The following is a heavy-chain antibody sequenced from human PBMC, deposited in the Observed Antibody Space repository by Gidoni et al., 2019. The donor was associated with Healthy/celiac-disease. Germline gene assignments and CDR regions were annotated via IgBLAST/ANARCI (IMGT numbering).Heavy chain of an antibody. J-gene: IGHJ4*02. D-gene: IGHD3-9*01. Sequence: HVQLVQPRAEVKKPGSSVTVSCTASGGPFTRDAISWVRQAPGQGLEWMGGIIPIFGTANYAQKFQGRVTITADESTSTAYMELSSLRSEDTSVYYCAREVDYEILTGYYAVWGQGTLVTVSA. CDR1: GGPFTRDA. CDR2: IIPIFGTA. V-gene: IGHV1-69*01. CDR3: AREVDYEILTGYYAV.